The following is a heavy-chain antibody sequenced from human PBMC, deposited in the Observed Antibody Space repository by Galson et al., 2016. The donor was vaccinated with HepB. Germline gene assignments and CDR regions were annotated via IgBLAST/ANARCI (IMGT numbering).Heavy chain of an antibody. Sequence: SLRLSCAASGFTFSSYSMNWVRQAPGKGLEWVSSISSSSTYIFYADSVKGRLTISRDNAKNSLYLQMNSLRAEDTAVYYCARQVGLQGYSYWGQGTLVTVSS. CDR2: ISSSSTYI. J-gene: IGHJ4*02. CDR3: ARQVGLQGYSY. V-gene: IGHV3-21*01. D-gene: IGHD2-15*01. CDR1: GFTFSSYS.